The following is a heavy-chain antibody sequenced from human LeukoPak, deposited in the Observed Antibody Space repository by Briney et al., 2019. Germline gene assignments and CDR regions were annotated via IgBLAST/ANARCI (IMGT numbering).Heavy chain of an antibody. D-gene: IGHD2/OR15-2a*01. J-gene: IGHJ3*02. V-gene: IGHV1-46*01. CDR1: GYTFTSYG. Sequence: ASVKVSCKASGYTFTSYGIHWVRQAPGQGLEWMGIINPSGGSTSYAQKFQGRVTMTRDTSTSTVYMELSSLRSEDTAVYYCARGEYDRDAFDIWGQGTMVTVSS. CDR3: ARGEYDRDAFDI. CDR2: INPSGGST.